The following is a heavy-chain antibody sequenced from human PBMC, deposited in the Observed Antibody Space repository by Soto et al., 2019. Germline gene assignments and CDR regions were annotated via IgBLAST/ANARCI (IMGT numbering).Heavy chain of an antibody. CDR2: IYHSGST. CDR3: ARSQTTVTSYDY. Sequence: SETLSLTCTVSGDSISSGAYYWSWIRQHPGKGLEWIGYIYHSGSTYYNPSLKSRVTISVDRSKNQFSLKLSSVTAADTAVYYCARSQTTVTSYDYRGQGTLVTVSS. D-gene: IGHD4-17*01. CDR1: GDSISSGAYY. V-gene: IGHV4-30-2*01. J-gene: IGHJ4*02.